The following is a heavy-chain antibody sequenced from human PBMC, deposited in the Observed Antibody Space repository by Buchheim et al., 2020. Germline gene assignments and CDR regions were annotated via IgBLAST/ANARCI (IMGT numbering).Heavy chain of an antibody. Sequence: QVQLQQWGAGLLKPSETLSLTCAVYGGSFTGYYWSWIRQPPGKGLEWIGEINHSGGTTYNPSLKSRVTMSLDTSENQFSLKLSSVTAADTAVYYCARAFRLLRRGFDYWGQGTL. CDR3: ARAFRLLRRGFDY. CDR2: INHSGGT. J-gene: IGHJ4*02. CDR1: GGSFTGYY. D-gene: IGHD2-2*01. V-gene: IGHV4-34*01.